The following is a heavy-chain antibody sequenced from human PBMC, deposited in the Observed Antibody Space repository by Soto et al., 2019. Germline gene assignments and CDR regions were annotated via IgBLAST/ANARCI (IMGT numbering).Heavy chain of an antibody. CDR3: ARDKGPAFDI. CDR2: VTGRGGTT. CDR1: GFSFDSFA. V-gene: IGHV3-23*01. Sequence: EVQLLESGGGLVQPGGSVRLSCVASGFSFDSFAMNWVRQAPGKGLEWVSAVTGRGGTTYYRDSVKGRFTASRDNSKNTVYLEMNSLRVEDTAVYYCARDKGPAFDIWGLGTMVTVSS. J-gene: IGHJ3*02.